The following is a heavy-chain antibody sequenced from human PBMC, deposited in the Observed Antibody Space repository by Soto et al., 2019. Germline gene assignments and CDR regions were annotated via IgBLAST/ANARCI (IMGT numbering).Heavy chain of an antibody. Sequence: EQLVESGGGVVQPGRSLRLSCAASGFMFNYYGIHWVRQAPGKGLEWVAVISYDGSNKYYGDSVKGRFTISRDNSKNTVYLEMNSLRTEDTALYYCAKDGGWQQLRYAWFDPWGQGTRVTVSS. J-gene: IGHJ5*02. D-gene: IGHD3-16*01. V-gene: IGHV3-30*18. CDR3: AKDGGWQQLRYAWFDP. CDR2: ISYDGSNK. CDR1: GFMFNYYG.